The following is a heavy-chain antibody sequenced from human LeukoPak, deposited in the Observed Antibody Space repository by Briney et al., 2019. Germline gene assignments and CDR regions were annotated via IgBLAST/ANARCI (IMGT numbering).Heavy chain of an antibody. D-gene: IGHD2-21*02. V-gene: IGHV1-2*02. CDR2: IKPNSGGT. J-gene: IGHJ4*02. Sequence: ASVKVSCKASGYTFTGYYMHWVRQAPGQGLEWMGWIKPNSGGTNYAQKFQGRVTMTRDTSISTAYMELSRLRSDDTAVYYCARSVVVTAIHFDYWGQGTLVTVSS. CDR1: GYTFTGYY. CDR3: ARSVVVTAIHFDY.